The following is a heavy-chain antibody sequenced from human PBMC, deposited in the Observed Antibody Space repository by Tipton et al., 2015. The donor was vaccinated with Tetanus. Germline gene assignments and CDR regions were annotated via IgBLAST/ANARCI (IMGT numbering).Heavy chain of an antibody. CDR2: SWYDGTDK. Sequence: SLRLSCAASGFIFSSYGIHWVRQAPGKGLEWLAGSWYDGTDKYYADSVKGRFTISRDNSKNTLYLQMNSRRAEDTALYYWAREADCSGGSFFPGDFDPWGQGTQVPGSS. CDR1: GFIFSSYG. CDR3: AREADCSGGSFFPGDFDP. V-gene: IGHV3-33*01. J-gene: IGHJ5*02. D-gene: IGHD2-15*01.